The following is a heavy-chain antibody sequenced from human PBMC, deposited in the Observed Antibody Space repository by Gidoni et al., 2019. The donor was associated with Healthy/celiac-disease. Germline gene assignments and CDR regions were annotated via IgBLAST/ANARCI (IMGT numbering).Heavy chain of an antibody. D-gene: IGHD3-22*01. Sequence: EVQLLESGGGLVQPGGSLRLSCAASGFTFSSYAMSWVRQAPGKGLEWVSAISGSGGSTYYADSVKGRFTISRDNSKNTLYLQMNSLRAEDTAVYYCAKDRRPMIVVVIDAFDIWGQGTMVTVSS. CDR3: AKDRRPMIVVVIDAFDI. CDR2: ISGSGGST. CDR1: GFTFSSYA. V-gene: IGHV3-23*01. J-gene: IGHJ3*02.